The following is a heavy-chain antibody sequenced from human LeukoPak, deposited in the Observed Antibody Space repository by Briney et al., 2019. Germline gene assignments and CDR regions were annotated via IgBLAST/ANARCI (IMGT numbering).Heavy chain of an antibody. CDR3: ARGQKYRSGYTVTELGSGYFDY. CDR1: GGSISRYY. J-gene: IGHJ4*02. V-gene: IGHV4-4*07. CDR2: IHSSGST. Sequence: SETLSLTCTVSGGSISRYYWSWIRQPAGKGLEWIGRIHSSGSTNYNPSLKSRVTMSVDTSKNHFSLKLSSVTAADTAVYYCARGQKYRSGYTVTELGSGYFDYWGQGPLVTVSS. D-gene: IGHD5-18*01.